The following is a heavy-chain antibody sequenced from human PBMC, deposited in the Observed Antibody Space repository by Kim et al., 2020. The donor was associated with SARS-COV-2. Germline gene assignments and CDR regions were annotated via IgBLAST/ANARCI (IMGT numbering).Heavy chain of an antibody. Sequence: GGSLRLFCAASGFTLNAYTMAWVRQAPGKGLEWVSSITSSSRSTSYADSVRGRFTVSRDNAQNLVFLLLNSLRVEDTAVYYCAREGEGSDVFFDSWC. J-gene: IGHJ4*01. CDR1: GFTLNAYT. V-gene: IGHV3-21*01. CDR3: AREGEGSDVFFDS. CDR2: ITSSSRST.